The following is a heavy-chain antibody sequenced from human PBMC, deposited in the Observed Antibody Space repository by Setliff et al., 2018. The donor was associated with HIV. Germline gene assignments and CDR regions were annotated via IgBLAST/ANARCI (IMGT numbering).Heavy chain of an antibody. V-gene: IGHV1-8*01. CDR2: ISTYSDET. D-gene: IGHD5-12*01. Sequence: ASVKVSCKPSGYTFTAYGLSWVRQAPGEGLEWMGWISTYSDETSYAQRLQGRVTKTRNTSISTAYMGLSSLRYEDTAVYYCATGKNSGYDSDAFYIWGQGTMVTVSS. CDR1: GYTFTAYG. J-gene: IGHJ3*02. CDR3: ATGKNSGYDSDAFYI.